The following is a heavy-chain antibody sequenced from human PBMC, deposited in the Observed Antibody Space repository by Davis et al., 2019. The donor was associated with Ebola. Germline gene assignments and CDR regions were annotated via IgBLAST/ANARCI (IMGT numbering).Heavy chain of an antibody. CDR3: AKTNLSITMIVVVYYFDY. V-gene: IGHV3-30-3*02. Sequence: PGGSLRLSCADSGFTFSAYAMHWVRQAPGKGLEWVALISYVGSNKYYADSVKGRFTISRDNSKNTLYLQMNSLRAEDTAVYYCAKTNLSITMIVVVYYFDYWGQGTLVTVSS. D-gene: IGHD3-22*01. J-gene: IGHJ4*02. CDR1: GFTFSAYA. CDR2: ISYVGSNK.